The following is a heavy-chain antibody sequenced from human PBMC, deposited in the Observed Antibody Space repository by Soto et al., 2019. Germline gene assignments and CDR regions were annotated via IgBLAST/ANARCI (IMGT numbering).Heavy chain of an antibody. CDR2: ISKDGSNK. D-gene: IGHD2-15*01. J-gene: IGHJ4*02. CDR3: ARFKGCSGGSCYSYFDY. CDR1: GFTFSSYA. V-gene: IGHV3-30-3*01. Sequence: QVQLVESGGGVVQPGRSLRLSCAASGFTFSSYAMHWVRQAPGKGLEWVAVISKDGSNKYYADSVKGRFTISRDNSKNTLYLQMNSLRAEDTAVYYCARFKGCSGGSCYSYFDYWGQGTLVTLSS.